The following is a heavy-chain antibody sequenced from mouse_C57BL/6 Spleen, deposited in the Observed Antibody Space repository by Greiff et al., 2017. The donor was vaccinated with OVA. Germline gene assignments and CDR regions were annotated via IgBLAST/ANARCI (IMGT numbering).Heavy chain of an antibody. CDR2: INYDGSST. CDR1: GFTFSDYY. J-gene: IGHJ4*01. D-gene: IGHD2-14*01. Sequence: EVKLVESEGGLVQPGSSMKLSCTASGFTFSDYYMAWVRQVPEKGLEWVANINYDGSSTSYPDSLKGRFIISRDNAKNILYLQMSSLKSEDTATYYCARVRYLYAMDYWGQGTSVTVSS. V-gene: IGHV5-16*01. CDR3: ARVRYLYAMDY.